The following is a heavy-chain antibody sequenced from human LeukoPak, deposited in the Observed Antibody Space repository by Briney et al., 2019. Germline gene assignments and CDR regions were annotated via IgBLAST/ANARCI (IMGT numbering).Heavy chain of an antibody. CDR3: ARSGDGNWFDP. CDR2: ISAYNGQT. V-gene: IGHV1-18*01. Sequence: ASVKVSCKASGSPFMKFGIAWVRQAPGQGFEWMGWISAYNGQTNYAQNIQGRVTMTTDTSTDTAYMELRSQTSDDTAVYYCARSGDGNWFDPWGQGTLVTVSS. D-gene: IGHD7-27*01. CDR1: GSPFMKFG. J-gene: IGHJ5*02.